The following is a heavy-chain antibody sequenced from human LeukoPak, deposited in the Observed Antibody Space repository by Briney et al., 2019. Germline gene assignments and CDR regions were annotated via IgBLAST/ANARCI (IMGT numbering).Heavy chain of an antibody. CDR1: GYTFTGYY. CDR2: INPNSGGT. J-gene: IGHJ4*02. Sequence: AASVKVSCKASGYTFTGYYMHWVRQAPGQGLEWMGWINPNSGGTNYAQKFQGRVTMTTDTSTTTTYMELGSLTSDDTAVYYCARMSYYSGCDYWGQGTLVTVSS. D-gene: IGHD6-19*01. V-gene: IGHV1-2*02. CDR3: ARMSYYSGCDY.